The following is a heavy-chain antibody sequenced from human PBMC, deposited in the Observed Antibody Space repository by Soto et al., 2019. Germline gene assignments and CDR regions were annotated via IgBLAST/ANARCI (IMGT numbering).Heavy chain of an antibody. CDR2: INPNSGGT. CDR3: ARLNSLAFSFKIFGVVPTGYCYGMDV. V-gene: IGHV1-2*02. J-gene: IGHJ6*02. D-gene: IGHD3-3*01. CDR1: GYTFTGYY. Sequence: ASVKVSCKASGYTFTGYYMHWVRQAPGQGLEWMGWINPNSGGTNYAQKFQGRVTMTRDTSISTAYMELSRLRSDDTAVYYCARLNSLAFSFKIFGVVPTGYCYGMDVLCQWNIVTVS.